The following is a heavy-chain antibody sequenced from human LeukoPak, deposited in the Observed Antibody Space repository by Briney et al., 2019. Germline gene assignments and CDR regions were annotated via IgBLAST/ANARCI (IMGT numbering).Heavy chain of an antibody. CDR2: IYYSGST. D-gene: IGHD6-13*01. V-gene: IGHV4-59*01. CDR3: ARQPSSWFTSFDS. J-gene: IGHJ4*02. CDR1: GGSLSSYF. Sequence: PSETLSLTCTVSGGSLSSYFWSWIRQPPGKGLEWIAYIYYSGSTNYNPSLKSRVTISVDTSKNQFSLKLSSVPAADTAVYYRARQPSSWFTSFDSWGQGTLVTVSS.